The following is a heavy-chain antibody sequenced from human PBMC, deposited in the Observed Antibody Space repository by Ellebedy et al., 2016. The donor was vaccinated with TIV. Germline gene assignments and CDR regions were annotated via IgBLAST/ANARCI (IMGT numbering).Heavy chain of an antibody. Sequence: SVKGRFTISRDNSKNSLYLEMNSLRAEDTAVYYCARDYYGSENWGQGTLVTVSS. J-gene: IGHJ4*02. V-gene: IGHV3-21*01. CDR3: ARDYYGSEN. D-gene: IGHD3-10*01.